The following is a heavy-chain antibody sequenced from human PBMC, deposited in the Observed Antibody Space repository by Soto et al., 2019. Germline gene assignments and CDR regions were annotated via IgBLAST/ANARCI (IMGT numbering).Heavy chain of an antibody. CDR1: GFTFSSYS. Sequence: GGSLRLSCAASGFTFSSYSMNWVRQAPGKGLEWVSSISSSSTYIYYADSVKGRFTISRDNAKNSLYLQMNSLRAEDTAVYYCARVYSSGPYNWFDPWGQGTLVTVSS. CDR3: ARVYSSGPYNWFDP. CDR2: ISSSSTYI. D-gene: IGHD6-19*01. V-gene: IGHV3-21*01. J-gene: IGHJ5*02.